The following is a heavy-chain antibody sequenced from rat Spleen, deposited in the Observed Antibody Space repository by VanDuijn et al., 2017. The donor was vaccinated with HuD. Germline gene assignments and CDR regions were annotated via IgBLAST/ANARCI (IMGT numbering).Heavy chain of an antibody. CDR2: ISSGGHT. Sequence: QVQLKESGPGLVQPSETLSLTCTVSGFSLTSYSVSWVRQPPGKGLEWIATISSGGHTHYNSVIKSRLNISRDTSKSQVFLKMNSLQTEDTAMYFCASGIHDYWGQGVMVTVSS. V-gene: IGHV2-6*01. CDR3: ASGIHDY. CDR1: GFSLTSYS. D-gene: IGHD1-4*01. J-gene: IGHJ2*01.